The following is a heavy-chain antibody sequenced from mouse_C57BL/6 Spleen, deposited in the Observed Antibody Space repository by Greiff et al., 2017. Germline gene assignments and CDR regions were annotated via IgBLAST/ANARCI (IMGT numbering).Heavy chain of an antibody. J-gene: IGHJ3*01. CDR2: INPNNGGT. CDR3: ARYHYDYDWFAY. D-gene: IGHD2-4*01. CDR1: GYTFTDYN. Sequence: EVQLQQSGPELVKPGASVKIPCKASGYTFTDYNMDWVKQSHGKSLEWIGDINPNNGGTIYNQKFKGKDTLTVDKSSSTAYMELRSLTSEDTAVYYCARYHYDYDWFAYWGQGTLVTVSA. V-gene: IGHV1-18*01.